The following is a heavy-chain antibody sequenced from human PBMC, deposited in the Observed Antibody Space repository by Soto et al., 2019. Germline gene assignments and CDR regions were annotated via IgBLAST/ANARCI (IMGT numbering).Heavy chain of an antibody. Sequence: GGSLRLSCAASGFTFSSYAMHWVRQAPGKGLEWVAVISYDGSNKYYADSVKGRFTISRDNSKNTLYLQMNSLRAEDTAVYYCTKVPRYDSSGYYFDYWGQGTLVTVSS. CDR1: GFTFSSYA. CDR2: ISYDGSNK. CDR3: TKVPRYDSSGYYFDY. D-gene: IGHD3-22*01. J-gene: IGHJ4*02. V-gene: IGHV3-30-3*01.